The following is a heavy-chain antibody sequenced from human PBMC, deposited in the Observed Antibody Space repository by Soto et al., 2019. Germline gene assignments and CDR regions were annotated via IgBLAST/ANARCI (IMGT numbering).Heavy chain of an antibody. CDR1: GFTFRVFG. CDR3: AKTITLSPSDDSRGRGALIDH. V-gene: IGHV3-30*18. D-gene: IGHD6-19*01. Sequence: QVHLVESGGGVVQPGGSLRLSCAASGFTFRVFGMHWVRQAPGKGPEWVAVISHEGNSKHYADSVKGRFTISRDNAKNTLSLLMDSLRPEDTALYYCAKTITLSPSDDSRGRGALIDHWGQGTLVTVSS. CDR2: ISHEGNSK. J-gene: IGHJ4*02.